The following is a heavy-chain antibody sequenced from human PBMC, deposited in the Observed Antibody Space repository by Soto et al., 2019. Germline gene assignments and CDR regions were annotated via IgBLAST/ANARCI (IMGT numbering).Heavy chain of an antibody. CDR1: GYTFTSYY. D-gene: IGHD3-10*01. Sequence: QVQLVQSGAEVKKPGASVKVSCKASGYTFTSYYMHWVRQAPGQGLEWMGIINPSGGSTSYAQKFQGRVTMTRDTSTSTLYMELNSLRSEDTAVYYCARENMVRGDAFDIWGQGRMVAVSS. CDR2: INPSGGST. J-gene: IGHJ3*02. CDR3: ARENMVRGDAFDI. V-gene: IGHV1-46*01.